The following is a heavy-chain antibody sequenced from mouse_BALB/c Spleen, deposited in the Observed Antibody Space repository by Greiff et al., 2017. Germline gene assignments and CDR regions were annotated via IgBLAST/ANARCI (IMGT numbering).Heavy chain of an antibody. Sequence: VQLQQSGPGLVAPSQCLSITCTVSGFSFTGYGVNWVRQRPGKGLEWLGMLWGDGSTDYNPAHKSSLSISKDNSKSHVFLIMNSLQTDDTARYYCARDEGDYGPAWLAYWGQGTLVTVSA. D-gene: IGHD1-2*01. V-gene: IGHV2-6-7*01. CDR3: ARDEGDYGPAWLAY. J-gene: IGHJ3*01. CDR2: LWGDGST. CDR1: GFSFTGYG.